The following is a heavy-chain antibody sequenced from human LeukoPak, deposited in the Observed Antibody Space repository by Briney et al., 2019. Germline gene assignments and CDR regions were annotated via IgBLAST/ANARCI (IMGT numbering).Heavy chain of an antibody. CDR1: GFTFSSYW. CDR3: ARALGYCTNGVCYRPYYFDY. CDR2: IKQDGSEK. V-gene: IGHV3-7*01. D-gene: IGHD2-8*01. Sequence: GGSLRLSCAASGFTFSSYWMSWVRQAPGKGLEWVANIKQDGSEKYCVDSVKGRFTISRDNAKNSLYLQMNSLRAEDTAVYYCARALGYCTNGVCYRPYYFDYWGQGTLVTVSS. J-gene: IGHJ4*02.